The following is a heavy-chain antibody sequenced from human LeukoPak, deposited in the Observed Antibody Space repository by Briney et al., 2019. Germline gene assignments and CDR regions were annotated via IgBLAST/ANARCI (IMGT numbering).Heavy chain of an antibody. CDR1: GDSISSVHYY. V-gene: IGHV4-39*01. Sequence: SETLSLTCGVSGDSISSVHYYWGWIRQPPGKGLEWIGNVYYSGSVYYNPSLKSRVIVSVDTSKDQFSLRLSSVTAADTAVYYCARLSPGPYLGDFPLGFFDYWGQGALVTVSS. CDR2: VYYSGSV. CDR3: ARLSPGPYLGDFPLGFFDY. D-gene: IGHD4-17*01. J-gene: IGHJ4*02.